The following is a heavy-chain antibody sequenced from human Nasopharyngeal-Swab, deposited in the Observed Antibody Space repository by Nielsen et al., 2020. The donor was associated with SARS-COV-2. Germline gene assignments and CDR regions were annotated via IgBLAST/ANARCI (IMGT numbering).Heavy chain of an antibody. D-gene: IGHD3-3*01. Sequence: WIRQPPGKGLEWVGRIKSKTDGGTTDYAAPVKGRFTISRDDSKNTLYLQMNSLKTEDTAVYYCTTNLGGHITIFGVVIIRGYYYYVMDVWGQGTTVTVSS. CDR2: IKSKTDGGTT. CDR3: TTNLGGHITIFGVVIIRGYYYYVMDV. J-gene: IGHJ6*02. V-gene: IGHV3-15*01.